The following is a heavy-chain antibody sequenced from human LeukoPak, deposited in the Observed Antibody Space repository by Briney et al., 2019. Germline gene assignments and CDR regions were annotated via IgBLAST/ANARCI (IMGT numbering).Heavy chain of an antibody. CDR3: ARDKWQAAAGTRWFDP. CDR1: GFTVSSNY. V-gene: IGHV3-53*01. D-gene: IGHD6-13*01. Sequence: PGGSLRLSCAASGFTVSSNYMSWVRQAPGKGLEWVSVIYSGGSTYYADSVKDRFTISRDNSKNTLYLQMNSLRAEDTAVYYCARDKWQAAAGTRWFDPWGQGTLVTVSS. CDR2: IYSGGST. J-gene: IGHJ5*02.